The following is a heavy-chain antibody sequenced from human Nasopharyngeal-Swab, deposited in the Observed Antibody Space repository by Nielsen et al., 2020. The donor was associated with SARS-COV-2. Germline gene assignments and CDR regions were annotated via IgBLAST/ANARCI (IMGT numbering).Heavy chain of an antibody. CDR3: AKPGSGYYYYYYYMDV. D-gene: IGHD1-14*01. V-gene: IGHV3-23*01. CDR1: GFTSSSYA. CDR2: ISGSGGST. Sequence: GGSLRLSCAASGFTSSSYAMSWVRQAPGKGLEWVSAISGSGGSTYYADSVKGRFTISRDNSKNTLYLQMNSLRAEDTAVYYCAKPGSGYYYYYYYMDVWGKGTTVTVSS. J-gene: IGHJ6*03.